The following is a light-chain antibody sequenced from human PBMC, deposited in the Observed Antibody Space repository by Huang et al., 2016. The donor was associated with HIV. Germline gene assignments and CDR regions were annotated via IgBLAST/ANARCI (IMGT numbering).Light chain of an antibody. J-gene: IGKJ4*01. CDR2: DSS. CDR3: QQRRNWLT. CDR1: QSITNY. V-gene: IGKV3-11*01. Sequence: EIVLTQSPATLSLSPGERATLSCRASQSITNYLAWYQHKPGQAPRLLIYDSSTRATGLPGRFSGSGSGTDFTLTISSLEPEDFAVYYCQQRRNWLTFGGGTKVEIK.